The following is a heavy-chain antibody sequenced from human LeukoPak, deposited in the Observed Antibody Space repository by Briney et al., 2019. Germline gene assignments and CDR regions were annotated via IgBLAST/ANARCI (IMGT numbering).Heavy chain of an antibody. Sequence: GGYLRRSCSASGFACSRLDMIRVRHLPGKGLDWVSTISGNGHQTYYGDSVKGRFSVSRGNAKSLLYLQMDSLRADDSALYYCAKDPKYYDNSGFFIPFDYWGQGTLVTVSS. CDR2: ISGNGHQT. D-gene: IGHD3-9*01. V-gene: IGHV3-23*01. J-gene: IGHJ4*02. CDR1: GFACSRLD. CDR3: AKDPKYYDNSGFFIPFDY.